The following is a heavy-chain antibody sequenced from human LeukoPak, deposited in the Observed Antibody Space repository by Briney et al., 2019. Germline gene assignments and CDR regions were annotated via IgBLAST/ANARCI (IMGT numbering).Heavy chain of an antibody. CDR1: GFTFSSYA. Sequence: GGSLRLSCAVSGFTFSSYAMSWVRQAPGKGLEWVSAISGSGGSTYYADYVKGRFTISRDNSKNTLYLQMNSLRAEDTAVYYCARKSTAARLDDYWGQGTLVTVSS. D-gene: IGHD6-13*01. CDR2: ISGSGGST. J-gene: IGHJ4*02. CDR3: ARKSTAARLDDY. V-gene: IGHV3-23*01.